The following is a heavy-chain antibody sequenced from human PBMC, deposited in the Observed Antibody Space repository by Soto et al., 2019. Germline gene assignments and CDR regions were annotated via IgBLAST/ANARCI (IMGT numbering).Heavy chain of an antibody. Sequence: GGSLRLSCEVSGFTVSDHFMNWVRQASGQALARVSVFYSDNTTFYSDSVKGRFTISRDTSKNALYIQMNSLRAEDKGVYYCQARGGGMGRYYCG. J-gene: IGHJ4*01. CDR2: FYSDNTT. D-gene: IGHD3-16*01. V-gene: IGHV3-53*01. CDR3: QARGGGMGRYY. CDR1: GFTVSDHF.